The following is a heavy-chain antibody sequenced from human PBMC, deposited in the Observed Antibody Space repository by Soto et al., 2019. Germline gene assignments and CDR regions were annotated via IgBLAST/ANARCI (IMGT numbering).Heavy chain of an antibody. D-gene: IGHD4-17*01. V-gene: IGHV3-7*03. Sequence: EVQLVESGGGLVQPWGSLRLSCTASGFMFGSYWMTWVRHVPGKGLQWVANIKRDGSEKYYVDFVKGRFTISRDNADNSVFLDMNNLRVHDTATYYCARVRATDYEIDYWGQGALVTVSS. CDR2: IKRDGSEK. J-gene: IGHJ4*02. CDR3: ARVRATDYEIDY. CDR1: GFMFGSYW.